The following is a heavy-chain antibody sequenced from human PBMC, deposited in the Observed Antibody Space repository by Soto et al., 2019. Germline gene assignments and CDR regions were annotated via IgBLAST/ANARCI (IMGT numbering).Heavy chain of an antibody. D-gene: IGHD2-21*01. CDR3: AASRVGCGGFNYYGMDV. J-gene: IGHJ6*02. CDR2: IYYSGST. Sequence: PSETLSLTCTVSGGSISSGGYYWSWIRQHPGKGLEWIGYIYYSGSTYYNPSLKSRVTISVDTSKNQFSLKLSSVTAADTAVYYCAASRVGCGGFNYYGMDVWGQGTTVTVS. V-gene: IGHV4-31*03. CDR1: GGSISSGGYY.